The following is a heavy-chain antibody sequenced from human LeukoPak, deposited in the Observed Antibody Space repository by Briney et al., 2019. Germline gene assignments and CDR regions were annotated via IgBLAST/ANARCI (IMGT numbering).Heavy chain of an antibody. Sequence: SVKVSCKASGGTFSSYAISWVRQAPGQGLEWMGRIIPILGIANYAQKFQGRVTITADKSTSTAYMELSSLRSEDTAVYYCARDPNSSGWFGSEIDYWGQGTLVTVSS. CDR2: IIPILGIA. V-gene: IGHV1-69*04. D-gene: IGHD6-19*01. CDR3: ARDPNSSGWFGSEIDY. J-gene: IGHJ4*02. CDR1: GGTFSSYA.